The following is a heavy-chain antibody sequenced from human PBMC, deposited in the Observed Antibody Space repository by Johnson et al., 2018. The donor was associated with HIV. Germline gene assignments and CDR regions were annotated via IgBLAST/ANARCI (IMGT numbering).Heavy chain of an antibody. V-gene: IGHV3-53*01. CDR3: ARDGESQQLPLGDAFDV. CDR1: GFTVSSNY. CDR2: IYSGGTT. J-gene: IGHJ3*01. Sequence: VQLVESGGGLIQPGGSLRLSCAVSGFTVSSNYMSWVRQAPGKGLEWVSVIYSGGTTNYADSVKGRFTISRDNSKNTLYLQMNSLRVDDTALYYCARDGESQQLPLGDAFDVWGRGTLVTVSP. D-gene: IGHD6-13*01.